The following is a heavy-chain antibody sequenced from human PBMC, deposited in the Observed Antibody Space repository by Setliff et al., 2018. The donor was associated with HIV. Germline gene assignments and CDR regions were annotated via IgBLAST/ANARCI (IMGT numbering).Heavy chain of an antibody. CDR2: IYHSGST. D-gene: IGHD2-21*02. CDR3: AGSIVVVTAAPLT. Sequence: PSETLSLTCSVSGGSFSGYYWSWIRQPPGKGLEWIGNIYHSGSTYYNPSLKSRATISVDTSKNQFSLKLSSVTAADTAVYYCAGSIVVVTAAPLTWGQGTLVTVSS. V-gene: IGHV4-59*04. CDR1: GGSFSGYY. J-gene: IGHJ5*02.